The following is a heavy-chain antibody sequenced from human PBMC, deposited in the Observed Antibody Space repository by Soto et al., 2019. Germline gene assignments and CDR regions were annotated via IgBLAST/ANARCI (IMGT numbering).Heavy chain of an antibody. V-gene: IGHV1-69*13. CDR3: ASRTMGGYSYGYAYYYGMDV. J-gene: IGHJ6*02. CDR1: GGTFSSYA. CDR2: IIPIFGTA. Sequence: ASVKVSCKASGGTFSSYAISWVRQAPGQGLEWMGGIIPIFGTANYAQKFQGRVTITADESTSTAYMELSSLRSEDTAVYYCASRTMGGYSYGYAYYYGMDVWGQGPTVTVSS. D-gene: IGHD5-18*01.